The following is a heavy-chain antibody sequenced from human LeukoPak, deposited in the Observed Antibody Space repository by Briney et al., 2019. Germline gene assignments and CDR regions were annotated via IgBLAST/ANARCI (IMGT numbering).Heavy chain of an antibody. V-gene: IGHV3-30*02. CDR3: ARQKQQRALRFDY. Sequence: PGGSLRLSCATSGFSFSKYGMHWVRQAPGKGLEWVSFIRFDGSNKYYADSVKGRFTISRDNSKNTLNMQMNSLRPEDTAVYYCARQKQQRALRFDYWGQGTLVTVSS. D-gene: IGHD6-13*01. J-gene: IGHJ4*02. CDR2: IRFDGSNK. CDR1: GFSFSKYG.